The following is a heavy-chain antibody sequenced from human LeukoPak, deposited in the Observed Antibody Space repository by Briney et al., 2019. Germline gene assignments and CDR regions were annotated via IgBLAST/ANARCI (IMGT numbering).Heavy chain of an antibody. Sequence: SETLSLTCAVYGGSISSYYWSWIRQPPGKGLEWIGYIYYSGSTNYNPSLKSRVTISVDTSKNQFSLKLSSVTAADTAVYYCARIAFYDISQYFDYWGQGTLVTVSS. J-gene: IGHJ4*02. V-gene: IGHV4-59*01. CDR2: IYYSGST. CDR1: GGSISSYY. CDR3: ARIAFYDISQYFDY. D-gene: IGHD3-9*01.